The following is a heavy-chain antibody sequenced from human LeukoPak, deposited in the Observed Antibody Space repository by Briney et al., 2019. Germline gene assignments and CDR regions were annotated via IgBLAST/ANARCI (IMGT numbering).Heavy chain of an antibody. CDR2: IYYSGST. V-gene: IGHV4-59*01. CDR3: ARVSIDYSDVD. Sequence: SETLSLTCTVSGGSISSYYWSWIRQPPGKGLEWIGYIYYSGSTNYNPSLKSRVTISVDTSKNQFSLKLSSVTAADTAVYYCARVSIDYSDVDWGRGTLVTVSS. D-gene: IGHD4-17*01. J-gene: IGHJ4*02. CDR1: GGSISSYY.